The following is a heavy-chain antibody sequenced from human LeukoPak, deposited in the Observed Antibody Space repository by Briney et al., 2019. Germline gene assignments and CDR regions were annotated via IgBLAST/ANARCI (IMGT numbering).Heavy chain of an antibody. CDR2: ITSSGST. CDR3: ARAGAHIFAF. J-gene: IGHJ4*02. Sequence: GGSLRLSCEASRFSFSTYAMNWVRQAPGKGLEWVSYITSSGSTHYGDSVKGRFTISRDNAKDSLYLQMNSLRAEDTAVYYCARAGAHIFAFWGQGTLVTVSS. CDR1: RFSFSTYA. D-gene: IGHD3-10*01. V-gene: IGHV3-48*03.